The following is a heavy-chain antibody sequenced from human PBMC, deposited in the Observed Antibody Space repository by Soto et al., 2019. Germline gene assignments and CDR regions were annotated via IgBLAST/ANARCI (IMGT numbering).Heavy chain of an antibody. D-gene: IGHD3-3*01. CDR1: GGSFSGYY. CDR2: INHSGST. Sequence: PSETLSLTCAVYGGSFSGYYWSWIRQPPGKGLEWIGEINHSGSTNYNPSLKSRVTISVDTSKNQFSLKLSSVTAADTAVYYCARGWRFLERLTVGQFDPWGQGTLVTVSS. V-gene: IGHV4-34*01. J-gene: IGHJ5*02. CDR3: ARGWRFLERLTVGQFDP.